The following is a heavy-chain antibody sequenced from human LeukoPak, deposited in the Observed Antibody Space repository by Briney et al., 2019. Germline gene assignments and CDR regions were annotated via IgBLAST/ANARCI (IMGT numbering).Heavy chain of an antibody. V-gene: IGHV3-30*04. CDR2: ISYDGSNK. D-gene: IGHD5-18*01. CDR3: ARNVDAAMVFDY. CDR1: GFTFSSYA. J-gene: IGHJ4*02. Sequence: GGSLRLSCAASGFTFSSYAMHWVRQAPGKGLEWVAVISYDGSNKYYADSVKGRFTISRDNSKNTLYLQMNSLRAEDTAVYYCARNVDAAMVFDYWGQGTLVTVSS.